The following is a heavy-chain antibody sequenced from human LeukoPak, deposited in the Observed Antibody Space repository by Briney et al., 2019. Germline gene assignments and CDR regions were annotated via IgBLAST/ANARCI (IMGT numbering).Heavy chain of an antibody. V-gene: IGHV3-23*01. CDR3: ARDPYSGYGVNWFDP. CDR1: GFTFSSYA. CDR2: FSGSGGST. J-gene: IGHJ5*02. D-gene: IGHD5-12*01. Sequence: GGSLRPSCAASGFTFSSYAMSWVRQAPGKGLECISGFSGSGGSTYYADSVKGRFTISRDNAKNSLYLQMNSLRAEDTAVYYCARDPYSGYGVNWFDPWGQGTLVTVSS.